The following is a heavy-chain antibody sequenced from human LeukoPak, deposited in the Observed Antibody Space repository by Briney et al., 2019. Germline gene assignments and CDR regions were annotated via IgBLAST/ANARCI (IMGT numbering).Heavy chain of an antibody. CDR3: ARGNGYCSSTSCYQYYFDY. CDR1: GFTFSSYW. D-gene: IGHD2-2*01. Sequence: PGGSLRLSCAASGFTFSSYWMTWVRQGPGKGLEWVANIKPDGSLIYYVDSVKGRFTISRDNAKNSLYLQMNSLRAEDTAVYYCARGNGYCSSTSCYQYYFDYWGQGTLVTVSS. CDR2: IKPDGSLI. V-gene: IGHV3-7*01. J-gene: IGHJ4*02.